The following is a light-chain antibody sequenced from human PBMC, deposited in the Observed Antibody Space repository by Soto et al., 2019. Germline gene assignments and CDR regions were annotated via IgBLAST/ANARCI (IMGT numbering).Light chain of an antibody. V-gene: IGLV7-46*01. CDR3: LLSYNGPYV. J-gene: IGLJ1*01. CDR1: TGAVTNGHY. CDR2: DTT. Sequence: AVVPQEPSLTVSPGGTVTLTCGSSTGAVTNGHYPYWFQQKPGQAPRPLIYDTTNRHSWTPARFSGSLLGGKAALTLSGAQPEDEAEYYCLLSYNGPYVFGTGTKVTVL.